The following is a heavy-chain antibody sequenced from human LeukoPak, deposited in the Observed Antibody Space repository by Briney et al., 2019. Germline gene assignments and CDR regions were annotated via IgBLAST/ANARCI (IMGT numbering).Heavy chain of an antibody. D-gene: IGHD2-8*01. CDR1: GFIATSNY. Sequence: GGSLRLSCSFSGFIATSNYMAWVRQSPGKGLQWISFIYGGGNTLYADSVRDRFSISRDNSKSTLYLQMSSLRVEDTAVYYCATGGRSGMAFDFWGQGTLVTVSS. CDR2: IYGGGNT. V-gene: IGHV3-53*01. CDR3: ATGGRSGMAFDF. J-gene: IGHJ4*02.